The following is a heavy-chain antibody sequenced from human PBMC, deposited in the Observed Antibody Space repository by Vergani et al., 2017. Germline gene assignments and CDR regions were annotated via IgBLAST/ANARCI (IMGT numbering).Heavy chain of an antibody. J-gene: IGHJ3*02. CDR1: GGTFSSYA. Sequence: QVQLVQSGAEVKKPGSSVKVSCKASGGTFSSYAISWVRQAPGQGLEWMGGIIPIFGTANYAQKFQGRVTITADESTSTAYMELSSLRSEDTAVYYCARVSRRITIFGVVRQRGAFDIWGQGTMVTVSS. CDR3: ARVSRRITIFGVVRQRGAFDI. D-gene: IGHD3-3*01. V-gene: IGHV1-69*12. CDR2: IIPIFGTA.